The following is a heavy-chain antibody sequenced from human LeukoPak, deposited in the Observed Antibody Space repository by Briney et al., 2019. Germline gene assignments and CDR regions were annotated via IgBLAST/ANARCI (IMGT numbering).Heavy chain of an antibody. CDR3: ARDVFCSGVIGY. CDR2: ISYDGSNK. Sequence: GGSLRLSCAASGFTFSSYAMHWVRQAPGKGLEWVAVISYDGSNKYYADSVKGRSTISRDNSKNTLYLQMNSLRAEDTAVYYCARDVFCSGVIGYWGRGTLVTVSS. CDR1: GFTFSSYA. D-gene: IGHD3-10*01. V-gene: IGHV3-30-3*01. J-gene: IGHJ2*01.